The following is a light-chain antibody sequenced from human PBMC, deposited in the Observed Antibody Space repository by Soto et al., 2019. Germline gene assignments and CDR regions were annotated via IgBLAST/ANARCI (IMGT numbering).Light chain of an antibody. Sequence: IQMTQSPSTLSGSVGDRVTITCRASQGFXRWLGWYQKKPGKAPKLLXAYASTLERGGPSRFSGSGSVTDFALPISSLHPYDSANYYFQQYKSDFQTFGRGTKVDIK. V-gene: IGKV1-5*01. CDR2: YAS. CDR1: QGFXRW. CDR3: QQYKSDFQT. J-gene: IGKJ1*01.